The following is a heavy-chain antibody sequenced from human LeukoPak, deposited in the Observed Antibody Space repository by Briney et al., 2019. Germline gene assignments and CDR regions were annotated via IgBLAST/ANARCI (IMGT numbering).Heavy chain of an antibody. D-gene: IGHD3/OR15-3a*01. CDR1: GVSISSSNSY. CDR3: ARQTGSGLFILP. Sequence: SETLSLTCTVSGVSISSSNSYWGWIRQPPGKGLEWIGSIYYSGNTYYNASLKSQVSISIDTYKNQFSLRLTSVTAADTAVYYCARQTGSGLFILPGGQGTLVTVSS. J-gene: IGHJ4*02. CDR2: IYYSGNT. V-gene: IGHV4-39*01.